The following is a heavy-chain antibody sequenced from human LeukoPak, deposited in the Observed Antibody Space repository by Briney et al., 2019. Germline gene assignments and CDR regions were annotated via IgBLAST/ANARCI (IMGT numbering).Heavy chain of an antibody. Sequence: GGSLRLSCAASGFTFSSYAMHWVRQAPGKGLEYVSAISSNGGSTYYANSVKGRFTISRDNSKNTLYLQMGSLRAEDMAVYYCARGYGIGYYMDVWGKGTTVTVSS. CDR3: ARGYGIGYYMDV. J-gene: IGHJ6*03. CDR1: GFTFSSYA. V-gene: IGHV3-64*01. CDR2: ISSNGGST. D-gene: IGHD1-1*01.